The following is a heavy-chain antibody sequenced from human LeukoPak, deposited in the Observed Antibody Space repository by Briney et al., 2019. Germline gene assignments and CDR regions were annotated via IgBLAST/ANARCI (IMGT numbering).Heavy chain of an antibody. D-gene: IGHD1-14*01. J-gene: IGHJ6*02. CDR2: INGDGSNT. V-gene: IGHV3-74*01. CDR3: ERNHDYYFGMDV. CDR1: GFTFSRNW. Sequence: PGGSLRLSCAASGFTFSRNWMHWVRQAPGKGLVWVSRINGDGSNTNYADSVEGRFTVSRDNANNTLYLQMNSLRAEDTAVYYCERNHDYYFGMDVWGQGTTVTVSS.